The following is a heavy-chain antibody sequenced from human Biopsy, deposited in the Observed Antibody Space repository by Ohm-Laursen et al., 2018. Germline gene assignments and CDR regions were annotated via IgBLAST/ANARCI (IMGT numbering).Heavy chain of an antibody. D-gene: IGHD1-1*01. CDR3: AADINVWNVNY. J-gene: IGHJ4*02. Sequence: ASVNASCKVSGYTLTELSMHWVRQAPGKGLEWMGGFAPENGKTVYAQNFQARVSMTEDASTDTAYMELRRLRSEDTAVYYCAADINVWNVNYWGQGTQVTVSS. CDR2: FAPENGKT. CDR1: GYTLTELS. V-gene: IGHV1-24*01.